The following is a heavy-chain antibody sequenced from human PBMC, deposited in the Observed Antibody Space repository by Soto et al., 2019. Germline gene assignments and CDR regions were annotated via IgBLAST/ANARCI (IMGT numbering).Heavy chain of an antibody. J-gene: IGHJ2*01. CDR1: GFSLSTSGVG. V-gene: IGHV2-5*02. Sequence: QITLKESGPTLVKPTQTLTLTCTFSGFSLSTSGVGVGWIRQPPGKALEWLALIYWDDDKRYSPSLKSRLTITKDTSKTRVVLTMTNMDPVDTATYYCAHRRVGATIWYFDLWGRGTLVTVSS. CDR3: AHRRVGATIWYFDL. CDR2: IYWDDDK. D-gene: IGHD1-26*01.